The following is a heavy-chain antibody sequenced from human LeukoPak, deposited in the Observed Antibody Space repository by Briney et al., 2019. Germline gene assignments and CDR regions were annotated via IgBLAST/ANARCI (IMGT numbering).Heavy chain of an antibody. V-gene: IGHV3-72*01. Sequence: GGSLRLSCAASGFTFSDHYMDWVRQAPGKGLEWVGRTRNKANSYTTEYAASVKGRFTISRDDSKNSLYLQMNSLKTEDTAVYNCARDRRYYGDYGDAFDIWGQGTMVTVSS. D-gene: IGHD4-17*01. CDR1: GFTFSDHY. CDR3: ARDRRYYGDYGDAFDI. CDR2: TRNKANSYTT. J-gene: IGHJ3*02.